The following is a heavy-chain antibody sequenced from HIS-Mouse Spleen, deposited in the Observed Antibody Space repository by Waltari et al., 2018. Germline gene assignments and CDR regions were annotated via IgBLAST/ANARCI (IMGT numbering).Heavy chain of an antibody. J-gene: IGHJ1*01. CDR1: GFSLSTSGVG. CDR2: IYWDDDK. CDR3: ARRGYSSSWYQH. Sequence: QITLKESDPTLVKPTQTLTLTCTFSGFSLSTSGVGVGWIRQPPGKALEWLALIYWDDDKRYSPSLKNRFTITKDTSKNQVVLTMTNMDPADTATYYCARRGYSSSWYQHWGQGTLVTVSS. V-gene: IGHV2-5*02. D-gene: IGHD6-13*01.